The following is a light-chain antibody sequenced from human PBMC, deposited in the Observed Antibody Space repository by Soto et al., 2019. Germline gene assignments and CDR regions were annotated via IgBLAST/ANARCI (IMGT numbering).Light chain of an antibody. Sequence: ITQTTWARSASSSGRGPRSARASQSISDTLAWYQQKPGQAPRLLIHGASTRATGFPARFSGSGSGTDFTLTISSLQSEDFAVYYCPQYNHWPWTFGQGTMVDIK. CDR2: GAS. V-gene: IGKV3-15*01. J-gene: IGKJ1*01. CDR3: PQYNHWPWT. CDR1: QSISDT.